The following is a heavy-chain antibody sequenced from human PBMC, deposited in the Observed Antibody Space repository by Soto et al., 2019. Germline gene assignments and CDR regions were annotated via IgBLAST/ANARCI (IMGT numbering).Heavy chain of an antibody. CDR2: ISGSGGST. J-gene: IGHJ4*02. V-gene: IGHV3-23*01. CDR1: GFTFSSYA. CDR3: AKCFVNLWSGYGY. Sequence: EVQLLESGGGLVQPGGSLRLSCAASGFTFSSYAMSWVRQAPGKGLEWVSAISGSGGSTYYADSVKGRFTISRDNSKNTLYLQMNSLRAEDTDVYYCAKCFVNLWSGYGYWGQGTLVTVSS. D-gene: IGHD3-3*01.